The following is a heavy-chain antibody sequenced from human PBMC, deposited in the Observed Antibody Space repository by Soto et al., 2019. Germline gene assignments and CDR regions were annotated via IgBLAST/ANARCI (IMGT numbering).Heavy chain of an antibody. J-gene: IGHJ4*02. V-gene: IGHV4-59*01. CDR1: GGSISSYY. Sequence: QVQLQESGPGLVKPSETLSLTCTVSGGSISSYYWSWIRQPPGKGLEWIGYIYYSGSTNYNPSLKSRVTISVDTSKNQFSLKLSSVTAADTAVYYCARGWVKERFDYWGQGTLVTVSS. CDR3: ARGWVKERFDY. D-gene: IGHD1-1*01. CDR2: IYYSGST.